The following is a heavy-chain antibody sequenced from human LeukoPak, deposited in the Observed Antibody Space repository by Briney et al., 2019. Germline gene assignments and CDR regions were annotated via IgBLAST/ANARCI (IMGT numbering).Heavy chain of an antibody. CDR3: ARGSGSYNWFDP. V-gene: IGHV4-38-2*02. Sequence: SGTLSLTCTVSGYSISSGYYWGWIRQPPGKGLEWIGSIYHSGSTYYNPSLKSRVTISVDTSKNQFSLKLSSVTAADTAVYYCARGSGSYNWFDPWGQGTLVTVSS. CDR2: IYHSGST. CDR1: GYSISSGYY. J-gene: IGHJ5*02. D-gene: IGHD1-26*01.